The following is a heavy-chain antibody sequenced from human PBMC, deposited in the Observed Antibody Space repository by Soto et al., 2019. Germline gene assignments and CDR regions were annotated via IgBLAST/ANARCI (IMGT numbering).Heavy chain of an antibody. D-gene: IGHD3-22*01. J-gene: IGHJ4*02. V-gene: IGHV4-34*01. Sequence: PSETLSLTCAVYGGSFSGYYWSWIRQPPGKGLEWIGEINHSGSTNYNPSLKSRVTISVDTSKNQFSLKLSSVTAADTAVYYCARGGFKYDSRPFDYWGQGTLVTVSS. CDR3: ARGGFKYDSRPFDY. CDR2: INHSGST. CDR1: GGSFSGYY.